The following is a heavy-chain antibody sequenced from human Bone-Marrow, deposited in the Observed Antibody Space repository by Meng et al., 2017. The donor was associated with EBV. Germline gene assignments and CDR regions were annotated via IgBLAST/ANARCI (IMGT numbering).Heavy chain of an antibody. CDR1: GGSFSGYY. CDR2: INHNEST. V-gene: IGHV4-34*01. Sequence: QVQLQQWGAGLLKPSETLSLTCAVYGGSFSGYYWSWIPPPPGKGLGWIEEINHNESTHSNPSLKSRVTISVNTYKNQYFLKLSSVTAADTAVYYCARPYYYGSGGNYWGQGTLVTVSS. CDR3: ARPYYYGSGGNY. J-gene: IGHJ4*02. D-gene: IGHD3-10*01.